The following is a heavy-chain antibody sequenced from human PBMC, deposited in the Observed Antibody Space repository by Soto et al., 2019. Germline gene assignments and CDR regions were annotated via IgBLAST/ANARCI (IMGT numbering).Heavy chain of an antibody. Sequence: GGSLRLSCEASGLVFSRFWMSWVRQAPGKGLEWVAYIKQDGSEKYYVDSVKGRFTISRDNPKSSLYLQMNNQRAEDTAVYYCASSHKGLEVWGQGTTVTVSS. J-gene: IGHJ6*02. CDR2: IKQDGSEK. CDR3: ASSHKGLEV. CDR1: GLVFSRFW. V-gene: IGHV3-7*03.